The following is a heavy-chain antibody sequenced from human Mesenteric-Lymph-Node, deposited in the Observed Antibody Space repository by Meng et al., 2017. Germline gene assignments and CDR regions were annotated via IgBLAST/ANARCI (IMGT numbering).Heavy chain of an antibody. J-gene: IGHJ4*02. CDR1: GGTFSSYT. CDR2: IIPILGIA. V-gene: IGHV1-69*02. CDR3: ASDREDYFDY. Sequence: SVKVSCKASGGTFSSYTISWVRQAPGQGLEWMGRIIPILGIANYAQKFQGRVTMTRDTSTSTVYMELSSLRSEDTAVYYCASDREDYFDYWGQGTLVTVSS. D-gene: IGHD1-14*01.